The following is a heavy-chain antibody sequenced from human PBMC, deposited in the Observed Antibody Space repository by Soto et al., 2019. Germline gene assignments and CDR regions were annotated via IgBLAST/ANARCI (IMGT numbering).Heavy chain of an antibody. Sequence: ASVKVSCKASGYTFTGYYMHWVRQAPGQGLEWMGWINPNSGGTNYAQKFQGRVTMTRDTSISTAYMELSRLRSDDTAAYYCARDISDSSGYYHWGQGTLVTVSS. D-gene: IGHD3-22*01. J-gene: IGHJ4*02. CDR3: ARDISDSSGYYH. CDR2: INPNSGGT. V-gene: IGHV1-2*02. CDR1: GYTFTGYY.